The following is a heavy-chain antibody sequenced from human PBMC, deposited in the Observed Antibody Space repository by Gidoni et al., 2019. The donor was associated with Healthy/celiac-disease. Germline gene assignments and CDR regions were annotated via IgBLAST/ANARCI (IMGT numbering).Heavy chain of an antibody. Sequence: QVQLQESGPGLVKPSETLSLTCTVSGGSISSCYWSWIRQPPGKGLEWIGYIYYSGSTNYNPSLKSRVTISVDTSKNQFSLKLSSVTAADTAVYYCARQDAYCTNGVCYYYYGMDVWGQGTTVTVSS. CDR2: IYYSGST. CDR1: GGSISSCY. V-gene: IGHV4-59*08. CDR3: ARQDAYCTNGVCYYYYGMDV. D-gene: IGHD2-8*01. J-gene: IGHJ6*02.